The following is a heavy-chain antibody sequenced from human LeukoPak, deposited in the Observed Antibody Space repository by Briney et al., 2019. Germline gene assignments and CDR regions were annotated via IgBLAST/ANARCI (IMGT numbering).Heavy chain of an antibody. Sequence: ASVEFSCKASGYPFTHYYMHWVRQAPGQGLEWLGVINPSGGNTTFAQKFQARVTMTRDTSTNTVYMDLSSLRSDDTAVYYCARDQQLVLRAYYYYGMDVWGQGTTVTVSS. J-gene: IGHJ6*02. CDR3: ARDQQLVLRAYYYYGMDV. CDR1: GYPFTHYY. CDR2: INPSGGNT. V-gene: IGHV1-46*01. D-gene: IGHD6-6*01.